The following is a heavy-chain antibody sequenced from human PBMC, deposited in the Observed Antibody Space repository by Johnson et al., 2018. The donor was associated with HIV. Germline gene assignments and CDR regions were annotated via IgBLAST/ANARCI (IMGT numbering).Heavy chain of an antibody. CDR1: GFTFSNAW. CDR3: TSTARITMFGVVITQPDAFDI. J-gene: IGHJ3*02. CDR2: IKSKTDGGTT. V-gene: IGHV3-15*01. D-gene: IGHD3-3*01. Sequence: EVQLVESGGGVVQPGRSLRLSCAASGFTFSNAWMSWVRQAPGKGLEWVGRIKSKTDGGTTDYAAPVKGRFTISRDDSKNTLYLQMNSLKTEDTAVYYCTSTARITMFGVVITQPDAFDIWGQGTMVTVSS.